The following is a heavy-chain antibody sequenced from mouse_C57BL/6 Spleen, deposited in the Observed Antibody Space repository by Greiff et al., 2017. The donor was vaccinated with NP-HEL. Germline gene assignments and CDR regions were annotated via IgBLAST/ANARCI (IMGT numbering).Heavy chain of an antibody. V-gene: IGHV5-4*01. D-gene: IGHD5-5*01. CDR3: ASDSPSLPHFDY. J-gene: IGHJ2*01. CDR2: ISDGGSYT. Sequence: EVQLVESGGGLVKPGGSLKLSCAASGFTFSSYAMSWVRQTPEKRLEWVATISDGGSYTYYPDNVKGRFTISRDNAKNNLYLQMSHLKSEDTAMYYCASDSPSLPHFDYWGQGTTLTVSS. CDR1: GFTFSSYA.